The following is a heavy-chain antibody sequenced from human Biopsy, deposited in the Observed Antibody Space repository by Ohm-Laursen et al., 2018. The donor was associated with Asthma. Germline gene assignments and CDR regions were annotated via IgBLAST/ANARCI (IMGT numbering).Heavy chain of an antibody. D-gene: IGHD6-6*01. CDR2: ISNDGSDE. CDR1: GFTFSSFG. J-gene: IGHJ4*02. V-gene: IGHV3-30*03. Sequence: SLRLSCAASGFTFSSFGMHWVRQAPGKGLEWVALISNDGSDEYYADSVKGRFTISRDNSKDTLYLQVNSLRGDDTAVYYCARGKTWGRSYYFDYWGQGTLVTVSS. CDR3: ARGKTWGRSYYFDY.